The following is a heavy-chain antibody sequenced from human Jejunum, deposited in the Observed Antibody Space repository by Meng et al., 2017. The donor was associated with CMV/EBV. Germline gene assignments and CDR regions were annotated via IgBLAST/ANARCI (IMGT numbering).Heavy chain of an antibody. CDR2: IYWDNDK. D-gene: IGHD2-2*01. CDR1: GFSLSTSGVG. V-gene: IGHV2-5*02. CDR3: ALFTRSWFDP. Sequence: QITLKESGPSRVKPTQTLALTCTFSGFSLSTSGVGVGWIRQSPGKALEWLAVIYWDNDKRYSPSLKNRLTITKDTSKNQVVLTMTNMDPVDTATYYCALFTRSWFDPWGQGTLVTVSS. J-gene: IGHJ5*02.